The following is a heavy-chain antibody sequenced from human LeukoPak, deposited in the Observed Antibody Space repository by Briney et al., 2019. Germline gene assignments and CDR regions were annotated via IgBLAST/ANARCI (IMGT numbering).Heavy chain of an antibody. CDR2: ISNSGSTI. D-gene: IGHD3-3*01. CDR3: ARDPTTIFGATGENGDY. V-gene: IGHV3-11*04. J-gene: IGHJ4*02. Sequence: GGSLRLSCAASGFTFSDYYMSWIRQAPGKGLEWVSYISNSGSTIYYADSVKGRFTISRDNANNSLYLQMNSLRAEDTAVYYCARDPTTIFGATGENGDYWGQGTLVTVSS. CDR1: GFTFSDYY.